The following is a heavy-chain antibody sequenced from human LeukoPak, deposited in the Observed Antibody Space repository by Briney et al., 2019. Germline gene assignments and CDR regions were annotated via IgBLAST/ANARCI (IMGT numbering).Heavy chain of an antibody. J-gene: IGHJ4*02. D-gene: IGHD2-2*01. V-gene: IGHV1-2*02. CDR1: GYTFTDYY. CDR2: INPNSGGT. CDR3: ARETAAAHFDY. Sequence: ASVKVSCKASGYTFTDYYIQWVRQAPGQGLEWMGWINPNSGGTNYAQKFQGRVTMTRDTSISTAYMELSRLRSDDTAVYYCARETAAAHFDYWGQGTLVTVSS.